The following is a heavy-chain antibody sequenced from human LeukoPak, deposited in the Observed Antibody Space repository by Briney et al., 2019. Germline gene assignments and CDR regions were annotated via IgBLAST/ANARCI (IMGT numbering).Heavy chain of an antibody. CDR2: IYVSGNS. CDR1: GASVSGDY. CDR3: ARHPFSSPFDH. Sequence: SETLSLTCTVSGASVSGDYWSWIRQPPGKGLEWIGYIYVSGNSNYNPSLKSRVSISLDTSKNQVSLTLTSVTAADTAVYYCARHPFSSPFDHWGQGTLVAVSS. D-gene: IGHD2/OR15-2a*01. V-gene: IGHV4-59*08. J-gene: IGHJ4*02.